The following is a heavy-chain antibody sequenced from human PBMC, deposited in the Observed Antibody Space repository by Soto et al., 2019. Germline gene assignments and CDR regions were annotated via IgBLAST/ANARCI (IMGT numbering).Heavy chain of an antibody. J-gene: IGHJ4*02. CDR3: ARGSLFCTNGVCQFDY. CDR2: IYAGDSHT. CDR1: AYSFTKNW. D-gene: IGHD2-8*01. Sequence: GGSLKISCQVSAYSFTKNWIGWVRQMPGKGLERMGSIYAGDSHTTYSPSFQGQVTISADRSIDTAYLQWSSLKASDTAMYYCARGSLFCTNGVCQFDYWGQGTQVTVSS. V-gene: IGHV5-51*01.